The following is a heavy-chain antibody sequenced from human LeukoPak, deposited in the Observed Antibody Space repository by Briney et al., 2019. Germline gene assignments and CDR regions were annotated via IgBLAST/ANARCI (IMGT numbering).Heavy chain of an antibody. J-gene: IGHJ4*02. CDR2: MSYDGSNK. Sequence: GGSLRLSCAASGFTFSSYAMHWVRQAPGKGLEWVAIMSYDGSNKYYADSVKGRFTISRDNSKNTLYLQMNSLRAEDTAVYYCARGQGWLLYYFDYWGQGTLVTVPS. V-gene: IGHV3-30-3*01. CDR3: ARGQGWLLYYFDY. D-gene: IGHD3-3*01. CDR1: GFTFSSYA.